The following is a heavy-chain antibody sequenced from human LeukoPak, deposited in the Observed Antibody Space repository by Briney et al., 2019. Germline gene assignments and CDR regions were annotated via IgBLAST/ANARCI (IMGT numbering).Heavy chain of an antibody. J-gene: IGHJ4*02. D-gene: IGHD3-10*01. Sequence: SETLSLTCTVSGASISSYYWSWIRHPPGKGLEWIGYIYYSGSTNYSPSLKSRVTISLDTSKNQFSLKLSSVTAADTAVYYCARGHYYYGSGSDYWGQGTLVTVSS. V-gene: IGHV4-59*01. CDR2: IYYSGST. CDR3: ARGHYYYGSGSDY. CDR1: GASISSYY.